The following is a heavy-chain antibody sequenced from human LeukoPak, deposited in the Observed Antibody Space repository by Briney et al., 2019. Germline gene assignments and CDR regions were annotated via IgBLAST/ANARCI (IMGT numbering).Heavy chain of an antibody. CDR2: ISFDGSDA. CDR3: ARANSRASDY. V-gene: IGHV3-74*01. D-gene: IGHD6-13*01. Sequence: GGSLRLSCAASGFTFSGLWMHWVRQAPGKGLVWVSCISFDGSDATYADSVKGRFTISRDNAKNTLHLQMDSLTVEDTAVYYCARANSRASDYWGQGTLVTVSS. J-gene: IGHJ4*02. CDR1: GFTFSGLW.